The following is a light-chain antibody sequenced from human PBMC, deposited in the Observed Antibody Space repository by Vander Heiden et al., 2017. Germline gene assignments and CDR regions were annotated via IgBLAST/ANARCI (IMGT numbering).Light chain of an antibody. CDR3: AAWDDSLNGFF. CDR1: SPNIGSNT. Sequence: QSVLTQPPSASGTPGQRVTISCPGSSPNIGSNTVNWYQQLPGTAPKLLIYNNNQRPSGVPDRFSGSESGTSASLAITGLQSEDEADYYCAAWDDSLNGFFFGTGTKVTVL. V-gene: IGLV1-44*01. J-gene: IGLJ1*01. CDR2: NNN.